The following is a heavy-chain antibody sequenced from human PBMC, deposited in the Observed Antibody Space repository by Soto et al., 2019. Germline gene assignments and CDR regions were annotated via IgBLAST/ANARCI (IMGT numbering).Heavy chain of an antibody. CDR1: GFTFNNYA. D-gene: IGHD3-10*01. CDR3: ARDSRSSGKGAFDI. Sequence: QAQLVESGGGVVQPGGSLRLSCAASGFTFNNYAMHWVRQAPGKGLERVAVISNNGSNEYYPDSVKGRFTISRDNSKNTLYLEMNSLRAEDTAVYHCARDSRSSGKGAFDIWGQGTMVTVSS. V-gene: IGHV3-30*03. CDR2: ISNNGSNE. J-gene: IGHJ3*02.